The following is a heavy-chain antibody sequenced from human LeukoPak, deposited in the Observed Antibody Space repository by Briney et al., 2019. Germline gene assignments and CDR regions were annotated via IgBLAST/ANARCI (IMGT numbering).Heavy chain of an antibody. Sequence: GGSLRLSCAASGFTFSSYAMNWVRQAPRKGLERVSVISSSGGTTYYSDSVKGRFIISRDNSKNTLYLQMNSLRAEDTAVYYCAKAGIAVPATPEYCGQGTQVTVSS. J-gene: IGHJ4*02. CDR2: ISSSGGTT. V-gene: IGHV3-23*01. CDR3: AKAGIAVPATPEY. D-gene: IGHD6-19*01. CDR1: GFTFSSYA.